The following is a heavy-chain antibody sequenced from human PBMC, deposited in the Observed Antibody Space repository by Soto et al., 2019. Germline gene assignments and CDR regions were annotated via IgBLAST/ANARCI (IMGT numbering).Heavy chain of an antibody. CDR1: GFTFSRDS. V-gene: IGHV3-30*18. CDR2: TSYDGNEKNK. CDR3: VKDGGGSWTFDY. Sequence: QVQLVESGGGVVQPGRSLRLSCAASGFTFSRDSMHWVRQAPGTGLEWVAVTSYDGNEKNKYYGESVKGRFTISRDNSKNTLYLQMNGLRPEDTAVYYCVKDGGGSWTFDYWGQGTLVTVSS. J-gene: IGHJ4*02. D-gene: IGHD6-13*01.